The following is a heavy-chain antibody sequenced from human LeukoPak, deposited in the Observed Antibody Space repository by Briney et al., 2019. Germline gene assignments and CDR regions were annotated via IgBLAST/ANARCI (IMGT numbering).Heavy chain of an antibody. CDR1: GYTFTEYA. Sequence: ASVKVSCKVSGYTFTEYAISWVRQAPGQGLEWMGWVNGYNAIAKYVQKFQDRVTMTTDTSTSTAYMEVRNLRSDDTAVYYCARASGSRNPHSNYYYYYMDVWGEGTTVVVSS. V-gene: IGHV1-18*01. J-gene: IGHJ6*03. D-gene: IGHD3-10*01. CDR2: VNGYNAIA. CDR3: ARASGSRNPHSNYYYYYMDV.